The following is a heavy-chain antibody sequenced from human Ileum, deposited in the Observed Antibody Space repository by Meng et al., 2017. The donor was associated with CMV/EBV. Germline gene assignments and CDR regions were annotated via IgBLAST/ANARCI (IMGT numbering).Heavy chain of an antibody. CDR3: AKVNEASGLVSSYLDC. CDR1: GFTFTLYA. Sequence: GGSLRLSFAASGFTFTLYAVNWVRQAPGKGLEWVSGIEGNGVTTYYADSVKGRFTISRDNSKNTVYLQMNNLRAEDTAVYYCAKVNEASGLVSSYLDCWGQGTPVTVSS. V-gene: IGHV3-23*01. D-gene: IGHD6-19*01. CDR2: IEGNGVTT. J-gene: IGHJ4*02.